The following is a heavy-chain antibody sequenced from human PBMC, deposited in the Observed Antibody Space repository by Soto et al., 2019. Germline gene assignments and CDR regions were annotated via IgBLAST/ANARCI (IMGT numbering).Heavy chain of an antibody. Sequence: QVQLVESGGGVVQPGRSLRLSCAASGFTFSNYGMHWVRQAPGKGLEWVAVISYDGSNKYYADCVKGRFTISRDNSKNKLYLQRNCPRSEDTAVYCWPKDFRSGYDRNMDVWGKGTTVIFSS. CDR2: ISYDGSNK. CDR1: GFTFSNYG. V-gene: IGHV3-30*18. D-gene: IGHD5-12*01. J-gene: IGHJ6*03. CDR3: PKDFRSGYDRNMDV.